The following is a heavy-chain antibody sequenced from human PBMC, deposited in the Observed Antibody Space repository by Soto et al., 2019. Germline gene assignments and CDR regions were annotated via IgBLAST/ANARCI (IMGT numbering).Heavy chain of an antibody. Sequence: ETLALTCPISGGSIRSYYRSWLRPPPGKGLEWIRYIYYSGSTNYNPSLQSLRSRVTISVDTSRNQFSLRLTSVTAADTALYYCARHDYYHGTFDICGQGTLVTVSS. CDR2: IYYSGST. V-gene: IGHV4-59*01. J-gene: IGHJ3*02. CDR3: ARHDYYHGTFDI. D-gene: IGHD1-26*01. CDR1: GGSIRSYY.